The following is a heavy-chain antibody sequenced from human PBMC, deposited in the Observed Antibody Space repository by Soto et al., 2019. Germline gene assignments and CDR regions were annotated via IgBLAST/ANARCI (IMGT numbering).Heavy chain of an antibody. V-gene: IGHV1-69*13. CDR3: ARDASYPRTDMDY. CDR2: IIPIFGTA. D-gene: IGHD3-16*01. CDR1: GGTFSSYA. Sequence: GASVKVSCKASGGTFSSYAISWVRQAPGQGLEWMGGIIPIFGTANYAQKFQGRVTMTADASTSTAYMELSSLRSEDTAVYYCARDASYPRTDMDYWGQGTLVTVSS. J-gene: IGHJ4*02.